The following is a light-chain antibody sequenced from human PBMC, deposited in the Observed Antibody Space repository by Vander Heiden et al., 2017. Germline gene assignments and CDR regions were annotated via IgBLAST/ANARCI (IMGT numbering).Light chain of an antibody. Sequence: DIQMTQSPSSLSASVGDRVTITCRASQSISSYLNWYQQKPGKAPKLLIYAASSLQRGVPSRFSGSGSGTEFTLTISSLQPEDFATYYCQHRKFGQGTKVEIK. V-gene: IGKV1-39*01. CDR3: QHRK. J-gene: IGKJ1*01. CDR2: AAS. CDR1: QSISSY.